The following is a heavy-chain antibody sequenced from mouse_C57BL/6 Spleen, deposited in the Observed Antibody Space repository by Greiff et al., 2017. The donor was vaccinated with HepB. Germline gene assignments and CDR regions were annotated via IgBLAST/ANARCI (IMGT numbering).Heavy chain of an antibody. D-gene: IGHD4-1*01. Sequence: VKLQESGAELVKPGASVKISCKASGYAFSSYWMNWVKQRPGKGLEWIGQIYPGDGDTNYNGKFKGKATLTADKSSSTAYMQLSSLTSEDSAVYFCAREGNWDRFAYWGQGTLVTVSA. J-gene: IGHJ3*01. CDR1: GYAFSSYW. CDR3: AREGNWDRFAY. CDR2: IYPGDGDT. V-gene: IGHV1-80*01.